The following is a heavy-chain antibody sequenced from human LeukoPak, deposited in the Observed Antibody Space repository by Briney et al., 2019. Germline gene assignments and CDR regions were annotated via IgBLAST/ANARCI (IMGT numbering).Heavy chain of an antibody. Sequence: KTSETLSLTCTVTGGSISSSSYYWGWIRQPPGKGLEWIGSIYYSGSTYYNPSLKSRVTISVDTSKNQFSLKLSSVTAADTAVYYCARPTYYYDSSGYWDFDYWGQGTLVTVSS. CDR3: ARPTYYYDSSGYWDFDY. J-gene: IGHJ4*02. D-gene: IGHD3-22*01. V-gene: IGHV4-39*07. CDR1: GGSISSSSYY. CDR2: IYYSGST.